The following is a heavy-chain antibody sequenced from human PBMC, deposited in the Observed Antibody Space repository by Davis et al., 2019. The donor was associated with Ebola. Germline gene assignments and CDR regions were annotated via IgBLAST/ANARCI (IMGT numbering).Heavy chain of an antibody. Sequence: GGSLRLSCAASGFTFSIYSMNWVRQAPGKGLEWVSSIDSTGSTYYTDSVKARFTISRDNAKNSLDLQMNSLRADDTAVYFCAKDGLGLTTPNWFDPWGQGTLVTVSS. CDR1: GFTFSIYS. V-gene: IGHV3-21*04. J-gene: IGHJ5*02. D-gene: IGHD3/OR15-3a*01. CDR3: AKDGLGLTTPNWFDP. CDR2: IDSTGST.